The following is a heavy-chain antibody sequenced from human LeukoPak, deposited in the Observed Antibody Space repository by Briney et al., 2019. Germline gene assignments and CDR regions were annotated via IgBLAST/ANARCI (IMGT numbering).Heavy chain of an antibody. Sequence: PPETLSLTCAVYGGSFSGYYWSWIRQPPGKGLEWIGENNHSGSTNYNPSLKSRVTISVDTSKNQFSLKLSSVTAADTAVYYCAREFGDYGDYVAAAGIWGQGTLVTVSS. CDR1: GGSFSGYY. CDR3: AREFGDYGDYVAAAGI. CDR2: NNHSGST. V-gene: IGHV4-34*01. J-gene: IGHJ4*02. D-gene: IGHD4-17*01.